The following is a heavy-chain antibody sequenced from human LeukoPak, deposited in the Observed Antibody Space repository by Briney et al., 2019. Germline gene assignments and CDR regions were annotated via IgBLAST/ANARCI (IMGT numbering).Heavy chain of an antibody. CDR1: GFTFSDYN. Sequence: GGSLRLPCAASGFTFSDYNMNWVRQAPGKGLEWVSYITNGGSTIHHADSVKGRFTISRDNAKKTLYLQTNSLRAEDTAVYYCARSIGLTGGGVDVWGQGTTVTVSS. CDR3: ARSIGLTGGGVDV. D-gene: IGHD3-9*01. J-gene: IGHJ6*02. CDR2: ITNGGSTI. V-gene: IGHV3-11*01.